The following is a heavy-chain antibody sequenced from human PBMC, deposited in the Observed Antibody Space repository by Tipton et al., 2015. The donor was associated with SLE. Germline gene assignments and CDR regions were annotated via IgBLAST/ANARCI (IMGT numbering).Heavy chain of an antibody. CDR3: ATRPGTSHWYYFDY. CDR2: ISGSGGSA. D-gene: IGHD2-2*01. V-gene: IGHV3-23*01. CDR1: GFTVSTNY. J-gene: IGHJ4*02. Sequence: GSLRLSCAASGFTVSTNYMNWVRQAPGKGLEWVATISGSGGSAYYADSVKGRFTISRDNSRTTLYLQMNSLRAEDTALYYCATRPGTSHWYYFDYWGQGTLVTVSS.